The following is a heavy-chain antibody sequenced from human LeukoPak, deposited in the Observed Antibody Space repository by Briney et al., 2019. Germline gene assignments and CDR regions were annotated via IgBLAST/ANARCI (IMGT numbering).Heavy chain of an antibody. D-gene: IGHD2-21*02. CDR3: ANAGGDSRPHDY. CDR1: GFTFSTYA. J-gene: IGHJ4*02. V-gene: IGHV3-23*01. Sequence: GGSLRLSCAASGFTFSTYAMSWVRQAPGKGPEWVSAISGSGISTSFADAVKGRFTISRDNSNNTLSLQMNSLRAEDTAVYYCANAGGDSRPHDYWGQGTLVTVSS. CDR2: ISGSGIST.